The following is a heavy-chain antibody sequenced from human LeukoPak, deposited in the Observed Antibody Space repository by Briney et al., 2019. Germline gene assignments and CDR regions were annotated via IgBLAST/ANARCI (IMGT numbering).Heavy chain of an antibody. CDR1: GGSISSSSYY. Sequence: SETLSLTCTVSGGSISSSSYYWGWIRQPPGKGLEWIGSIYYSGSTYYNPSLKSRVTISVDTSKNQFSLKLSSVTAADTAVYYCARADYDSSGYYFQIDYWGQGTLVTVSS. V-gene: IGHV4-39*07. J-gene: IGHJ4*02. D-gene: IGHD3-22*01. CDR3: ARADYDSSGYYFQIDY. CDR2: IYYSGST.